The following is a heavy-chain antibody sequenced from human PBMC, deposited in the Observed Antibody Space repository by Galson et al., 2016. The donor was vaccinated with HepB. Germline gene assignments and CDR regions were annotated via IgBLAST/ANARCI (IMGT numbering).Heavy chain of an antibody. CDR3: ARAPSGSYHLFDY. D-gene: IGHD1-26*01. J-gene: IGHJ4*02. CDR1: GGSIRGYY. CDR2: IFYSGRI. Sequence: ETLSLTCTVSGGSIRGYYWSWIRQPPGKRLEWIGYIFYSGRINYNRSLKSRVTISVDTSNNQFSLKLSSVTAADTAVYYCARAPSGSYHLFDYWGQGALVAVSP. V-gene: IGHV4-59*12.